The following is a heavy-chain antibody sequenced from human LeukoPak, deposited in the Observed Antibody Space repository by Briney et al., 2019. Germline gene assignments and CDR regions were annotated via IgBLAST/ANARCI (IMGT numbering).Heavy chain of an antibody. V-gene: IGHV4-34*01. CDR1: GGSFSGHY. D-gene: IGHD1-14*01. CDR2: INHSGST. J-gene: IGHJ4*02. CDR3: ALIRAGIVGY. Sequence: SETLSLTCAVYGGSFSGHYWSWIRQPPGKGLEWIGEINHSGSTNYNPSLKSRVTISVDTSKNQFSLKLSSVTAADTAAYYCALIRAGIVGYWGQGTLVTVSS.